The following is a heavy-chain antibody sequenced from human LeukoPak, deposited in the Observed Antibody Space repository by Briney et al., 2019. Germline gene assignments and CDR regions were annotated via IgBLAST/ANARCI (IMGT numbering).Heavy chain of an antibody. Sequence: RRASVKVSCKASGYTFTNYYMHWVRQAPGQGLEWMGIINPSGGSTSYAQKFQGRVTMTRDTSTSTVYMELSRLRSEDTAVYYCAREIGMGAFDYYYYGMDVWGQGTTVTVSS. V-gene: IGHV1-46*01. CDR3: AREIGMGAFDYYYYGMDV. CDR2: INPSGGST. D-gene: IGHD3-16*01. J-gene: IGHJ6*02. CDR1: GYTFTNYY.